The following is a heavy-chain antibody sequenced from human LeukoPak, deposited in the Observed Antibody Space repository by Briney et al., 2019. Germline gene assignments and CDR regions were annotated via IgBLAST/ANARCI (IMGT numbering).Heavy chain of an antibody. Sequence: GGSLRLSCAASGFTFSSYAVHWVRQAPGKGLEWVAVISYDGSNKYYADSVKGRFTISRDNSKNTLYLQMNSLRAEDTAVYYCARELPYSSGWYDYWGQGTLVTVSS. CDR2: ISYDGSNK. CDR1: GFTFSSYA. D-gene: IGHD6-19*01. V-gene: IGHV3-30-3*01. CDR3: ARELPYSSGWYDY. J-gene: IGHJ4*02.